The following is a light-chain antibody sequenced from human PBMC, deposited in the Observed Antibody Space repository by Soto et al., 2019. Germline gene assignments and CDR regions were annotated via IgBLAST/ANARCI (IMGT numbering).Light chain of an antibody. Sequence: QSVLTQPASVSGSPRHSISISCTETSSDVGSYNLVSWYQQHPGKAPKLMIYEVSKRPSGVSNRFSGSKSGNTASLTISGLQAEDEADYYCCSYAGSSTYVFGTGTKVTVL. CDR2: EVS. CDR3: CSYAGSSTYV. J-gene: IGLJ1*01. CDR1: SSDVGSYNL. V-gene: IGLV2-23*02.